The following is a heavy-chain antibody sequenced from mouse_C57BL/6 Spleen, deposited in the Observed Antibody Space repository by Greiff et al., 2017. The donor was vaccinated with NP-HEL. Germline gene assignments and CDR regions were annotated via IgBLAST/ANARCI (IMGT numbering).Heavy chain of an antibody. D-gene: IGHD1-1*01. CDR1: GYTFTSYW. CDR3: ARGGTVVDY. CDR2: IHPNSGST. J-gene: IGHJ2*01. V-gene: IGHV1-64*01. Sequence: QVQLKQPGAELVKPGASVKLSCKASGYTFTSYWMHWVKQRPGQGLEWIGMIHPNSGSTNYNEKFKSKATLTVDKSSSTAYMQLSSLTSEDSAVYYCARGGTVVDYWGQGTTLTVSS.